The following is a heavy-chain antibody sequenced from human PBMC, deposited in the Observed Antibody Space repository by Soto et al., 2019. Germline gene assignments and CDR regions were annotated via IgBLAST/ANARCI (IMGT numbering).Heavy chain of an antibody. J-gene: IGHJ6*02. V-gene: IGHV4-34*01. CDR1: GGSFSGYY. D-gene: IGHD2-2*01. Sequence: LSLTCAVYGGSFSGYYWSWIRQPPGKGLEWIGEINHSGSTNYNPSLKSRVTISVDTSKNQFSLKLSSVTAADTAVYYCARAGLRVVVPAAAFYYYYGMDVWGQGTTVTVSS. CDR2: INHSGST. CDR3: ARAGLRVVVPAAAFYYYYGMDV.